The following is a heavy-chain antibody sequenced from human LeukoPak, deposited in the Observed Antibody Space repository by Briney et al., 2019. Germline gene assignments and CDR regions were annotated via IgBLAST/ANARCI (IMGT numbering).Heavy chain of an antibody. Sequence: ASVKVSCKASGYTFTSYWIQWVRQTPGQGLEWMGLINPSDGSIAYAHRFQGRVAMTRDTSTSIVYMDLSSLRSEDTAVYYCAKAPRNSSTMLDYWGQGTLLTVSS. J-gene: IGHJ4*02. CDR2: INPSDGSI. CDR3: AKAPRNSSTMLDY. CDR1: GYTFTSYW. D-gene: IGHD6-13*01. V-gene: IGHV1-46*01.